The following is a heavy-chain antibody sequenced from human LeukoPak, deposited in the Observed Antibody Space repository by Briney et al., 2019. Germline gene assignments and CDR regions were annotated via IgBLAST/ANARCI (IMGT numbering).Heavy chain of an antibody. CDR1: GYTFTSCG. CDR2: ISAYNGNT. CDR3: ARMMSIPVAGHRPLFDY. J-gene: IGHJ4*02. D-gene: IGHD6-19*01. V-gene: IGHV1-18*01. Sequence: ASVKVSCKASGYTFTSCGINWVRQAPGQGLEWMGWISAYNGNTNYAQKLQDRVTMTTDTSTSTAYMELRSLRSDDTAVYYCARMMSIPVAGHRPLFDYWSQGTLVTVSS.